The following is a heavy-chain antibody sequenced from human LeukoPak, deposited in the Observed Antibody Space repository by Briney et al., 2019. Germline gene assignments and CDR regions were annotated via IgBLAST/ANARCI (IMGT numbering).Heavy chain of an antibody. CDR2: IYYSGST. CDR3: ARDTGPHPDYYFDY. Sequence: PSETLSLTCTRSGGSISSGGYYWSWIRQHPGKGLEWIGYIYYSGSTYYNPSLKSRVTISVDTPKNQFSLKLSSVTAADTAVYYCARDTGPHPDYYFDYWGQGTLVTVSS. J-gene: IGHJ4*02. D-gene: IGHD3-10*01. V-gene: IGHV4-61*08. CDR1: GGSISSGGYY.